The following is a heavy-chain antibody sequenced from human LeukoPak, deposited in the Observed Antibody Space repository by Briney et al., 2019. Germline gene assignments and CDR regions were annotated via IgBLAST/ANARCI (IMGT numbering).Heavy chain of an antibody. CDR2: TYYRSKWYN. V-gene: IGHV6-1*01. J-gene: IGHJ5*02. D-gene: IGHD3-3*01. Sequence: SQALSLTCAISGDSVSSNSSAWNWIRQSPSRGLQWLGRTYYRSKWYNDYALSVKSRITINPDTSKNQFSLQLNSVTPEDTAVYYCARVWKGYFWSGYYTENWFDPWGQGTLVTVSS. CDR3: ARVWKGYFWSGYYTENWFDP. CDR1: GDSVSSNSSA.